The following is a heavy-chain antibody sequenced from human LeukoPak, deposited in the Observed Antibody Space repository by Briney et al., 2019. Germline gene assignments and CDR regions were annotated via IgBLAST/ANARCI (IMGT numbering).Heavy chain of an antibody. CDR2: LSYDGEDE. V-gene: IGHV3-30*04. CDR1: GFTFSSYA. D-gene: IGHD3-16*01. Sequence: EGSLRLSCAASGFTFSSYAMDWVRQAPGKGLEWVTFLSYDGEDEQYVDSVRGRFTSSRDNSKKTLYLQMNNLRPEDTAIYYCARDQPGGGLDYWGQGVLVAVS. J-gene: IGHJ4*02. CDR3: ARDQPGGGLDY.